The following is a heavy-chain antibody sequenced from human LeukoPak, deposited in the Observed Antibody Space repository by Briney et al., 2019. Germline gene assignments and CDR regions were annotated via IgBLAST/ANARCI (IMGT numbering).Heavy chain of an antibody. CDR2: IYYSGST. Sequence: PSETLSLTCTVSGGSISSYYWSWIRQPPGKGLEWIGYIYYSGSTNYNPSLKSRVTISVDTSKNQFSLKLSSVTAADTAVYYCARGREGYYYDSSGYNYYFDYWGQGTLVTVSS. CDR1: GGSISSYY. J-gene: IGHJ4*02. V-gene: IGHV4-59*01. CDR3: ARGREGYYYDSSGYNYYFDY. D-gene: IGHD3-22*01.